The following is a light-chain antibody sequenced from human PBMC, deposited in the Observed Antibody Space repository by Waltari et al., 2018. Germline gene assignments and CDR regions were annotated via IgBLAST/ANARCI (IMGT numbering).Light chain of an antibody. J-gene: IGKJ1*01. CDR2: GAS. CDR1: QSVLYSSNNKNY. CDR3: QQYYAVRRT. Sequence: DIVMTQSPEFLAVPLGERATINCKSSQSVLYSSNNKNYLAWYQQKPGQPPKLLIHGASSRESGVPDRFSGSGSGTDFTLTISSLQAEDVTVYYCQQYYAVRRTFGQGTKVEV. V-gene: IGKV4-1*01.